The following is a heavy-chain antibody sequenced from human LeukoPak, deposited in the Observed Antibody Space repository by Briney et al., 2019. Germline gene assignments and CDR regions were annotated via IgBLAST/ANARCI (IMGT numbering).Heavy chain of an antibody. D-gene: IGHD1-7*01. J-gene: IGHJ3*02. CDR1: GGSISGYY. CDR2: VYTSGST. V-gene: IGHV4-4*07. Sequence: PSETLSLTCTVSGGSISGYYWSWIRQPAGKGLEWIGRVYTSGSTHYNPSLKSRVTMSVDTSKNQFSLKLSSVIAADTAVYYCARLITGTTTAFDIWGQGTMVTVSS. CDR3: ARLITGTTTAFDI.